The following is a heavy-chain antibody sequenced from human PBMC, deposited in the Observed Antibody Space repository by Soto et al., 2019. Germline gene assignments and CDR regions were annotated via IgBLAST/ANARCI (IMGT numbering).Heavy chain of an antibody. CDR1: GFTFSSYE. CDR2: ISSSGSTI. Sequence: GGSLRLSCAASGFTFSSYEMNWVRQAPGKGLEWVSYISSSGSTIYYADSVKGRFTISRDNAKNSLYLQMNSLRAEDTAVYYCAREDSGSYYGDAFDIWGQGTMVTVSS. D-gene: IGHD1-26*01. J-gene: IGHJ3*02. V-gene: IGHV3-48*03. CDR3: AREDSGSYYGDAFDI.